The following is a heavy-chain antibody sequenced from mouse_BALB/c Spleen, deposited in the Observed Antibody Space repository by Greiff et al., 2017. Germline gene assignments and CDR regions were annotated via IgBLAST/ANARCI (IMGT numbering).Heavy chain of an antibody. D-gene: IGHD2-1*01. CDR2: INPSTGYT. Sequence: VQLVESGAELAKPGASVKMSCKASGYTFTSYWMHWVKQRPGQGLEWIGYINPSTGYTEYNQKFKDKATLTADKSSSTAYMQLSSLTSEDSAVYYCARPYGNPWFAYWGQGTLVTVSA. V-gene: IGHV1-7*01. CDR1: GYTFTSYW. J-gene: IGHJ3*01. CDR3: ARPYGNPWFAY.